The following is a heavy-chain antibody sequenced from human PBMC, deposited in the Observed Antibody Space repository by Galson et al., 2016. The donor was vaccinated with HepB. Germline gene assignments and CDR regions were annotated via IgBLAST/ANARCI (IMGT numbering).Heavy chain of an antibody. J-gene: IGHJ4*02. V-gene: IGHV3-23*01. CDR3: AKDEVF. CDR1: GFTFSSYG. Sequence: SLRLSCAASGFTFSSYGMSWVRQAPGKGLEWVSVISRSGDGAHYADSVKGCFTISRDNSKSTLYLQMNSLRVEDTAVYYCAKDEVFWGQGTLVTVSS. CDR2: ISRSGDGA.